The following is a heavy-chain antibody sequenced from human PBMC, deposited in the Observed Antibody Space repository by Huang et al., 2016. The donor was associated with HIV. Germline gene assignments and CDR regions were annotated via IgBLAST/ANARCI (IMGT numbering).Heavy chain of an antibody. J-gene: IGHJ4*02. CDR1: DYTFTSYG. Sequence: QVQLVQSGGEVKKPGASVKVCCKASDYTFTSYGISWVRQAPGQGLEWMGWISNNNGDTNYAQKFQGRVTMTTDTSTSTAYMELRSLRSDDTAVYYCGGSSGYWSFDYWGQGTLVTVSS. V-gene: IGHV1-18*04. CDR2: ISNNNGDT. D-gene: IGHD3-22*01. CDR3: GGSSGYWSFDY.